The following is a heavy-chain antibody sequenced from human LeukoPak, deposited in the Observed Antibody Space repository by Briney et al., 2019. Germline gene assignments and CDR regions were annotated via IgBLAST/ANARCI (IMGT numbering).Heavy chain of an antibody. V-gene: IGHV3-7*01. Sequence: GGSLRLSCAASGFTFSSYWMSWVRQAPGKGLEWVANIKQDGSEKYYVDSVKGRFTISRYNAKNSLYLQMNSLRAEDTAVYYCASRRSYYYYYMDVWGKGTTVTVSS. CDR3: ASRRSYYYYYMDV. CDR1: GFTFSSYW. J-gene: IGHJ6*03. CDR2: IKQDGSEK.